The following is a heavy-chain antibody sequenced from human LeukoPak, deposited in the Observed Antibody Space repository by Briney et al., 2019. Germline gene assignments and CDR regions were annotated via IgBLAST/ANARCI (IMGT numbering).Heavy chain of an antibody. CDR1: DGSISSYY. V-gene: IGHV4-59*08. D-gene: IGHD4-17*01. Sequence: SETLSLTCTVSDGSISSYYWSWIRQPPGKGLEWIGYIYYSGSTNYNPSLKSRVTISVDTSKNQFSLKLSSVTAADTAVYYCARHGYGDYGFDPWGQGTLVTVSS. J-gene: IGHJ5*02. CDR3: ARHGYGDYGFDP. CDR2: IYYSGST.